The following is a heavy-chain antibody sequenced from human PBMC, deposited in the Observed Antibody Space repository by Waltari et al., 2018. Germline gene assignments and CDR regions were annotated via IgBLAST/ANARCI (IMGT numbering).Heavy chain of an antibody. Sequence: EVPLVESGGGLVQPGGSLRLSCAVSGFMFSRYWRSWVRQAPGKGLEWVANINQDGTEKYYVGSVKGRFTISRDNAKNSLYLQMNSLRAEDTAVYYCARVNWGSDKKSLDVWGQGTTVTVSS. J-gene: IGHJ6*02. CDR2: INQDGTEK. V-gene: IGHV3-7*04. CDR1: GFMFSRYW. D-gene: IGHD7-27*01. CDR3: ARVNWGSDKKSLDV.